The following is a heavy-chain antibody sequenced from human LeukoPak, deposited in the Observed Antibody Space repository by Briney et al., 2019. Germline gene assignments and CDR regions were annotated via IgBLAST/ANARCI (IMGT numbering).Heavy chain of an antibody. CDR2: FDPGDDET. CDR3: ATEKDLLLDS. V-gene: IGHV1-24*01. D-gene: IGHD1-26*01. J-gene: IGHJ5*01. CDR1: GYSLSELS. Sequence: ASVKVSCKVSGYSLSELSAHWVRQAPGQGLEWMGGFDPGDDETIYAQKFQGRVTMTEDTSTDTAYLELSSLRSEDTAVYFCATEKDLLLDSWGQGTPDTVSS.